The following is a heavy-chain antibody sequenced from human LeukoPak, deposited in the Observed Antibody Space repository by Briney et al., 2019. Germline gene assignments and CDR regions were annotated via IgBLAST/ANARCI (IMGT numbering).Heavy chain of an antibody. D-gene: IGHD2-2*01. J-gene: IGHJ5*02. Sequence: XRPPPGKXVXWIGNIYXRXSTYYNPSLKSRVTISVDTSKNQFSLKLSSVTAADTAVYYCARGAGYCSSTSCYLNWFDPWGQGTLVTVSS. V-gene: IGHV4-38-2*02. CDR2: IYXRXST. CDR3: ARGAGYCSSTSCYLNWFDP.